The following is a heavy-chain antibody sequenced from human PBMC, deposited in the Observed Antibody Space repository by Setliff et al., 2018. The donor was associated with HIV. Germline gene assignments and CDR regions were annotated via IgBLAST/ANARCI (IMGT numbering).Heavy chain of an antibody. CDR1: GDSIRNSRVY. Sequence: PSETLSLTCSVSGDSIRNSRVYWGWIRQPPGKGLEWIGNIYYSGTTYYSPSLNSRVTISVDRSRNHFSLRLSAVTAADTAVYYCARELDNSDNSDPFDVWGQGTMVTVSS. D-gene: IGHD4-4*01. V-gene: IGHV4-39*02. J-gene: IGHJ3*01. CDR2: IYYSGTT. CDR3: ARELDNSDNSDPFDV.